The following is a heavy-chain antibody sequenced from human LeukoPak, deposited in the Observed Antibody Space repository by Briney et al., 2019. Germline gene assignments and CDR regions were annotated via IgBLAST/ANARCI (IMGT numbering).Heavy chain of an antibody. CDR1: GFTFSSYA. CDR2: ISGSGGST. V-gene: IGHV3-23*01. J-gene: IGHJ4*02. D-gene: IGHD2-2*01. Sequence: PGGSLRLSCAASGFTFSSYAMSWVRQAPGKGLEWVSAISGSGGSTYYADSVTGRFTISRDNSKNTLYLQMNSLRAEDTAVYYCASRQDIVVVPAAPGYWGQGTLVTVSS. CDR3: ASRQDIVVVPAAPGY.